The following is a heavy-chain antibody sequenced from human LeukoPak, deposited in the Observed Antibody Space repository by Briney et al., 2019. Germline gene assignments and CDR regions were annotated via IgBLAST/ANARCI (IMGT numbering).Heavy chain of an antibody. Sequence: GASLRISCKGSGYSFTSYWISWVRQMPGKGLEWMGRIDPSDSYTNYSPSFQGHVTISADKSITTVYLQWSSLKASDTAMYYCARHEGSSGHWHFDYWGQGTLVTVSS. J-gene: IGHJ4*02. CDR3: ARHEGSSGHWHFDY. D-gene: IGHD6-19*01. CDR2: IDPSDSYT. CDR1: GYSFTSYW. V-gene: IGHV5-10-1*01.